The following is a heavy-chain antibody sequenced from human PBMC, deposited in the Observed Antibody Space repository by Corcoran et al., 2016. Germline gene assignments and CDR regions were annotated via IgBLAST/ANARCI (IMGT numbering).Heavy chain of an antibody. V-gene: IGHV3-15*07. Sequence: EVQLVESGGGLVKPGGSLRLSCAASGFTFSGAWMNWVRQAPGKGLEWVGRIKSKTDDGTTDYAAPVKGRFTISRDDSNHIMYLQMNSLKTEDTAVYYGATSYYDVWGGYVGAFDIWGQGTMVTVSS. CDR1: GFTFSGAW. CDR3: ATSYYDVWGGYVGAFDI. J-gene: IGHJ3*02. CDR2: IKSKTDDGTT. D-gene: IGHD3-3*01.